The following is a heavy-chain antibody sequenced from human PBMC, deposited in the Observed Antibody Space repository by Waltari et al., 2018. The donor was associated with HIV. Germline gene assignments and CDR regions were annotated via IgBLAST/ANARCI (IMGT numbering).Heavy chain of an antibody. CDR1: VGSFSGYY. CDR3: ARGLFSSSWYYPWFDP. CDR2: INHSGST. J-gene: IGHJ5*02. V-gene: IGHV4-34*01. Sequence: QVQLQQWGAGLLKPSETLSLTCAVYVGSFSGYYWTGIRQPPGKGLEWSGEINHSGSTNYNASLKSRVTISVDTSKNQFSLKLSSVTAADTAVYYCARGLFSSSWYYPWFDPWGQGTLVTVSS. D-gene: IGHD6-13*01.